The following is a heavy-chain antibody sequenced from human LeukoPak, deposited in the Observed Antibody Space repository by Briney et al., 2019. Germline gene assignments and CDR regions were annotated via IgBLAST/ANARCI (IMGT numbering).Heavy chain of an antibody. CDR3: AKGGYYYDSSGHAFDI. Sequence: GGSLRLSCAASGFTFDDYAMRRVRQATGKGLEWVSGISWNSGSIGYVDSVKGRFTISRDNAKNSLYLQMNSLRAEDMALYYCAKGGYYYDSSGHAFDIWGQGTMVTVSS. CDR1: GFTFDDYA. D-gene: IGHD3-22*01. CDR2: ISWNSGSI. V-gene: IGHV3-9*03. J-gene: IGHJ3*02.